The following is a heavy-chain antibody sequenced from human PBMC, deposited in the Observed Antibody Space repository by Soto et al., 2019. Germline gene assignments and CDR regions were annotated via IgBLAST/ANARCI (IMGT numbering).Heavy chain of an antibody. CDR2: IIPIFGTA. CDR1: GGTFSSYA. CDR3: ASSAYYYDSSGHYYFVY. Sequence: SVKVSCKASGGTFSSYAISWVRQAPGQGLEWMGGIIPIFGTANYAQKFQGRVTITADESTSTAYMELSSLRSEDTAVYYCASSAYYYDSSGHYYFVYWGQGTLVTVSS. V-gene: IGHV1-69*13. D-gene: IGHD3-22*01. J-gene: IGHJ4*02.